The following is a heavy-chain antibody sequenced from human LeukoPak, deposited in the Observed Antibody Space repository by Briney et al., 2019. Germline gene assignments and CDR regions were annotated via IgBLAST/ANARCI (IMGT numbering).Heavy chain of an antibody. D-gene: IGHD4-23*01. CDR1: GFTFSSYW. CDR2: IASDGSST. J-gene: IGHJ4*02. Sequence: GGSLRLPYAASGFTFSSYWMNWVRQAPGKGLVWVSRIASDGSSTTYADSVKGRFSISRDNAKNTLYLQMNSLRVEDTAVYYCARGRPHGNDYWGQGTLVTVSS. V-gene: IGHV3-74*01. CDR3: ARGRPHGNDY.